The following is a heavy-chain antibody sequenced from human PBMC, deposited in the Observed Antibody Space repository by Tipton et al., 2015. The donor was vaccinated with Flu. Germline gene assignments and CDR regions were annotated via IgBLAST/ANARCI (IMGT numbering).Heavy chain of an antibody. CDR1: GFSFSSYY. CDR3: ARRGSGHTGDNFDH. V-gene: IGHV3-21*01. CDR2: ISSIASYT. D-gene: IGHD3-10*01. Sequence: SLRLSCEGYGFSFSSYYMNWVRLAPGRGLEWVSSISSIASYTYYADSVRGRFTISRHDTNSSVSLQMTNLRADDTGVYFCARRGSGHTGDNFDHLGQGVLVTVSS. J-gene: IGHJ4*02.